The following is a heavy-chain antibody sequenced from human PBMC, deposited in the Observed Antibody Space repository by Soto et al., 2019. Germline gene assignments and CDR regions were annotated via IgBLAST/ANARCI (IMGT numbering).Heavy chain of an antibody. CDR1: GFTFSSYA. CDR3: ARELYYYDSSGYYGALDY. D-gene: IGHD3-22*01. V-gene: IGHV3-30*04. J-gene: IGHJ4*02. Sequence: QVQLVASGGGVVQPGRSLRLSCAASGFTFSSYAMHWVRQAPGKGLEWVAVISYDGRNKYYADSVKGRFTISRDNSKNTLYLQMNSLRAEDTAVYYCARELYYYDSSGYYGALDYWGQGTLVTVSS. CDR2: ISYDGRNK.